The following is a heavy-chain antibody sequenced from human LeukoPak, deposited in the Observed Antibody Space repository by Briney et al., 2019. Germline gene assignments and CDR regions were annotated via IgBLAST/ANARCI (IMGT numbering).Heavy chain of an antibody. J-gene: IGHJ2*01. Sequence: GGSLRLSCAASGFTFNNYWMHWVRQAPGKGLAWVSPINPDGTVTTYADSVKGRFTISRYNAKNTLYLQMNGLRAEDTAVYYCVRDSPSGFFDLWGRGTLVTVSS. CDR3: VRDSPSGFFDL. D-gene: IGHD6-19*01. CDR1: GFTFNNYW. V-gene: IGHV3-74*01. CDR2: INPDGTVT.